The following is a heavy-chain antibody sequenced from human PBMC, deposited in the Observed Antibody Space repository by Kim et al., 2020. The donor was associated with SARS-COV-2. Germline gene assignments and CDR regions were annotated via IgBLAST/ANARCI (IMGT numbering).Heavy chain of an antibody. CDR1: GGSISNYY. CDR3: ARGGEHSSGWSQRHNWFDP. J-gene: IGHJ5*02. CDR2: IYSSGST. Sequence: SETLSLTCTVSGGSISNYYWSWIRQPPGKGLEWIGYIYSSGSTNYNPSLKSGVSISVDTSKNQFSLKLTSVTAADTAVYYCARGGEHSSGWSQRHNWFDPWGQGTLVTVSS. V-gene: IGHV4-59*01. D-gene: IGHD6-13*01.